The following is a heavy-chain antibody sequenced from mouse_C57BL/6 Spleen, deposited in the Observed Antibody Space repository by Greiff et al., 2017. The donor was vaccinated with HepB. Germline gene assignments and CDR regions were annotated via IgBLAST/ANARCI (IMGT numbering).Heavy chain of an antibody. CDR1: GYTFTSYW. D-gene: IGHD1-1*01. CDR2: IYPGSGST. V-gene: IGHV1-55*01. Sequence: QVQLKQPGAELVKPGASVKMSCKASGYTFTSYWITWVKQRPGQGLEWIGDIYPGSGSTNYNEKFKSKATLTVDTSSSTAYMQLSSLTSEDSAVYYCAREPRYYGSRHWYFDVWGTGTTVTVSS. J-gene: IGHJ1*03. CDR3: AREPRYYGSRHWYFDV.